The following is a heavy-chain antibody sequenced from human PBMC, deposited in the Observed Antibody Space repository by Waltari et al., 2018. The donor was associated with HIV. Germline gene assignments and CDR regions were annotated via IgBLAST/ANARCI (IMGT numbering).Heavy chain of an antibody. D-gene: IGHD6-19*01. J-gene: IGHJ6*02. Sequence: QVQLVESGGGVVQPGRSLRLSCAASGFTFSSYGMHWVRQAPGKGLEWVAVIWYDGSNKYYAESGKGRFTISRDNSKNTLYLQMNSLRAEDTAVYYCARDPIAVAGYYYYYGMDVWGQGTTVTVSS. CDR3: ARDPIAVAGYYYYYGMDV. CDR1: GFTFSSYG. V-gene: IGHV3-33*01. CDR2: IWYDGSNK.